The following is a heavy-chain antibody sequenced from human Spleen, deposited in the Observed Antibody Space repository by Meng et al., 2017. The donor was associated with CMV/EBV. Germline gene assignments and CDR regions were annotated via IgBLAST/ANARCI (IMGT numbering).Heavy chain of an antibody. CDR1: GGSVTNYY. CDR2: IFYNGNT. Sequence: SETLSLTCTVSGGSVTNYYWTWIRQPPGKGLDYIAYIFYNGNTYYNPSLKSRVTISIDTSKNQFSLKMSSVTAADTAVYYCATGAGYFDYWGQGTLVTVSS. J-gene: IGHJ4*02. V-gene: IGHV4-59*02. D-gene: IGHD7-27*01. CDR3: ATGAGYFDY.